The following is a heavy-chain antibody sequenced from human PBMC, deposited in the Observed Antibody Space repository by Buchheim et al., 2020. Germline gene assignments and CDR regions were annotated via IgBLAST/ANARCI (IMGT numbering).Heavy chain of an antibody. V-gene: IGHV4-59*08. CDR1: GGSISSYY. Sequence: QVQLQESGPGLVKPSETLSLTCTVSGGSISSYYWSWIRQPPGKGLEWIGYIYYSGSTYYNPSLKSRVTISVDTSKNQFSLKLSSVTAADTAVYYCARDCSGGSCYFGYWGQGTL. J-gene: IGHJ4*02. D-gene: IGHD2-15*01. CDR2: IYYSGST. CDR3: ARDCSGGSCYFGY.